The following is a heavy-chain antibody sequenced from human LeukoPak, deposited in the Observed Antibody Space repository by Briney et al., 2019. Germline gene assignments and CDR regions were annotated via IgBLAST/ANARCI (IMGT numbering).Heavy chain of an antibody. V-gene: IGHV3-30*02. J-gene: IGHJ3*02. CDR3: VKGPEYNILTGYKKNHGLDI. CDR1: GLTFSRFG. CDR2: IRFDEKNR. Sequence: GGSLRLSCGVSGLTFSRFGTHWVRQAPGKGLDWVTFIRFDEKNRNFSDSVKGRFSVSRDNSKNTLYLHMRSLRPEDTAVYYCVKGPEYNILTGYKKNHGLDIWGQGTMVTVSS. D-gene: IGHD3-9*01.